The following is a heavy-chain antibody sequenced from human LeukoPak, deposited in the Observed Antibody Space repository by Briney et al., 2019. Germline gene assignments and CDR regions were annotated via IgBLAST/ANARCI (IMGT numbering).Heavy chain of an antibody. CDR3: ARSPVYCSGGSCYSTWFDP. CDR2: IYYSGST. D-gene: IGHD2-15*01. J-gene: IGHJ5*02. V-gene: IGHV4-59*01. Sequence: SSETLSLTCTVSGGSISSYYWSWIRQPPGKGLEWIGYIYYSGSTNYNPSLKSRVTISVDTSKNQFSLKLSSVTAADTAVYYCARSPVYCSGGSCYSTWFDPWGQGTLVTVSS. CDR1: GGSISSYY.